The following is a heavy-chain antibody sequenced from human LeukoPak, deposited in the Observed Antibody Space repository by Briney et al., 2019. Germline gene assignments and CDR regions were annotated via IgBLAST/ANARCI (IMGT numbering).Heavy chain of an antibody. CDR2: IYYSGST. J-gene: IGHJ6*02. Sequence: PSETLSLTCTVSGGSISSSSYYWGWIRRPPGKGLEWIGSIYYSGSTYYNPSLKSRVTISVDTSKNQFSLKLSSVTAADTAVYYCARDYFPIVVVPAARDGMDVWGHGTTVTVSS. CDR3: ARDYFPIVVVPAARDGMDV. V-gene: IGHV4-39*07. CDR1: GGSISSSSYY. D-gene: IGHD2-2*01.